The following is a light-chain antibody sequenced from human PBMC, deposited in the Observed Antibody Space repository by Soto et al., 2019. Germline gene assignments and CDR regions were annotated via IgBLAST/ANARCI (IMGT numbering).Light chain of an antibody. CDR3: QKSYSNTWT. V-gene: IGKV1-39*01. CDR2: AAS. Sequence: DIQMTQSPSSLSASVGDRVTITCRASQGISAYLNWYQQKPGKAPKLLIYAASSLQSGVPSRFSGSGSETDFTLTISSLQPEDFATYSCQKSYSNTWTFGQGTKVEIK. CDR1: QGISAY. J-gene: IGKJ1*01.